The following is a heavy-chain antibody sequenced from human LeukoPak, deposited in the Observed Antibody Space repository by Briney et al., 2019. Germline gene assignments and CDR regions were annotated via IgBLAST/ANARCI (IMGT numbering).Heavy chain of an antibody. CDR3: ARELGNGDTYANVPLGH. CDR2: ISSSGSYK. J-gene: IGHJ4*02. CDR1: GFTFRSSS. Sequence: GGSLRLSCTTSGFTFRSSSFNWVRQVPGKGLEWVASISSSGSYKYYADSVEGRFTISRDNAKDSLFLQMDSLRVEDTAVYFCARELGNGDTYANVPLGHWGQGTLVTVSS. V-gene: IGHV3-21*01. D-gene: IGHD5-18*01.